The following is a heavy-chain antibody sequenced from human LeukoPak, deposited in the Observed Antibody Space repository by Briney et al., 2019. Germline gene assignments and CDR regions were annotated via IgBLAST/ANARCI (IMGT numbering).Heavy chain of an antibody. CDR2: ISAYNGNT. V-gene: IGHV1-18*01. J-gene: IGHJ4*02. D-gene: IGHD2-2*02. CDR1: GYTFTSYG. Sequence: ASVKVSCKASGYTFTSYGISWVRQAPGQGLEWMGWISAYNGNTNYAQNLQGRVTMTTDTSTSTAYMELRSLRSDDTAVYYCARLRCSSTSCYTDYWGQGTLVTVSS. CDR3: ARLRCSSTSCYTDY.